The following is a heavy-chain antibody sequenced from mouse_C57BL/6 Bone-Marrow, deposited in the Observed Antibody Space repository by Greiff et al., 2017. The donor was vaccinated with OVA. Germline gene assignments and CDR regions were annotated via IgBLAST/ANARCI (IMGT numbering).Heavy chain of an antibody. CDR3: AVVARGAMDY. CDR1: GYTFTSYW. D-gene: IGHD1-1*01. Sequence: QVHVKQSGAELAKPGASVKLSCKASGYTFTSYWMHWVKQRPGQGLEWIGYINPSSGYTKYNQKFKDKATLTADKSSSTAYMQLSSLTYEDSAVYYCAVVARGAMDYWGQGTSVTVSS. CDR2: INPSSGYT. V-gene: IGHV1-7*01. J-gene: IGHJ4*01.